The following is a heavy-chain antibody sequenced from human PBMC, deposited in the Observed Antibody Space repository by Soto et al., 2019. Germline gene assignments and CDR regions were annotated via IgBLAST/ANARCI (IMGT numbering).Heavy chain of an antibody. CDR3: AGLGNYYFDY. V-gene: IGHV1-2*02. J-gene: IGHJ4*02. CDR1: GYTITSYG. CDR2: INAHNGAT. D-gene: IGHD7-27*01. Sequence: ASVKVSCKASGYTITSYGSSWVRQAPGQGLEWMGWINAHNGATIYAQKFHGRVTLTRDTSIGTAYMDLSRLTSDDTALYYCAGLGNYYFDYWGQGALVTVSS.